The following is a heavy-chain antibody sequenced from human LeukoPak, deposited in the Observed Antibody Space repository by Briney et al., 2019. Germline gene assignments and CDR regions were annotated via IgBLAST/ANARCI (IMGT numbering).Heavy chain of an antibody. J-gene: IGHJ6*04. D-gene: IGHD3-9*01. V-gene: IGHV4-30-4*01. CDR2: IYYSGST. CDR3: ARESLTSYYYYGMDV. Sequence: SQTLSLTCTVSGGSISSGDYYWSWIRQPPGKGLEWIGYIYYSGSTYYNPSLKSRVTISVDTSKNQFSLKLSSVTAADTAVYYCARESLTSYYYYGMDVWSKGTTVTVSS. CDR1: GGSISSGDYY.